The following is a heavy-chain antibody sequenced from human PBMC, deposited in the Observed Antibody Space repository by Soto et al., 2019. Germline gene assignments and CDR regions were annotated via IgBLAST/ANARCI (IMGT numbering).Heavy chain of an antibody. V-gene: IGHV3-48*01. CDR2: ISRSSSII. CDR3: ARGISDSLLDY. J-gene: IGHJ4*02. Sequence: DVQLVESGGGLVQPGGSLRLSCAASGFTFSSYSMNWVRQAPGKGLEWISYISRSSSIIHYADAVKARFTISRDNAKNSLSLEMNSLRAEDTAVYYCARGISDSLLDYWGQGTLVTVSS. D-gene: IGHD3-22*01. CDR1: GFTFSSYS.